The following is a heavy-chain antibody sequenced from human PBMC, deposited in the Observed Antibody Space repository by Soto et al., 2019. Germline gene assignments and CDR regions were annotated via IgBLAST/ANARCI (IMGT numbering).Heavy chain of an antibody. Sequence: GGSLRLSCAASGFSFSSYGMHWVRQAPGKGLDWVAVIWYDGSNKYYAESVKGRFTISRDNSKNTLYVQMNSLTVEDTTVYYCERDQYTGSYFAACDVWGQGPMVTVSS. V-gene: IGHV3-33*01. CDR1: GFSFSSYG. D-gene: IGHD1-26*01. CDR3: ERDQYTGSYFAACDV. CDR2: IWYDGSNK. J-gene: IGHJ3*01.